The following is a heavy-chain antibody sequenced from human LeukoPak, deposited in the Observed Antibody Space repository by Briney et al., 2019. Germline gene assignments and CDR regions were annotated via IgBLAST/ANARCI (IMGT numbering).Heavy chain of an antibody. Sequence: GASVKVSCKASGYTFTGYYMHWVRQAPGQGLEWMGWINPNSGGTNYAQKFQGRVTMTRDTSISTAYMELSRLRSDGTAVYYCATLYTGDYYYYMDVWGKGTTVTVSS. CDR2: INPNSGGT. CDR1: GYTFTGYY. D-gene: IGHD3-10*01. CDR3: ATLYTGDYYYYMDV. J-gene: IGHJ6*03. V-gene: IGHV1-2*02.